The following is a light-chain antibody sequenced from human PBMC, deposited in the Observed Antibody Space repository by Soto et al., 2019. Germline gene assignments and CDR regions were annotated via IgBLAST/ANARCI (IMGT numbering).Light chain of an antibody. J-gene: IGKJ1*01. CDR3: QQYYTTPRT. CDR1: QTVLYSPNNKNY. V-gene: IGKV4-1*01. CDR2: WAS. Sequence: DIVRTQSPVSLAVSLGERATINSKSSQTVLYSPNNKNYLAWYQQKPRQPPKLLISWASTRESGVPDRFSGSGSGTDFTLTISSLQAEDVAVYYCQQYYTTPRTFGQGTKVEIK.